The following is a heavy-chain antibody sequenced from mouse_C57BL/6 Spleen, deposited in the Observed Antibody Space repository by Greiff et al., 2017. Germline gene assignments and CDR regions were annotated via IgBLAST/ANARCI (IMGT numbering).Heavy chain of an antibody. Sequence: QVQLKQPGAELVKPGASVKLSCKASGYTFTSYWMHWVKQRPGQGLEWIGMIHPNSGSTNYNEKFKSKATLTVDKSSSTAYMQLSSLTSEDSAVYYCARSDYGSSYYYFDYWGQGTTLTVSS. CDR2: IHPNSGST. D-gene: IGHD1-1*01. CDR3: ARSDYGSSYYYFDY. V-gene: IGHV1-64*01. CDR1: GYTFTSYW. J-gene: IGHJ2*01.